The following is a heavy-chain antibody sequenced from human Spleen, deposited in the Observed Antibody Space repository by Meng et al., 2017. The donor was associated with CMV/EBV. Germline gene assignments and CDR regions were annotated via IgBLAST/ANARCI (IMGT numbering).Heavy chain of an antibody. V-gene: IGHV3-23*01. CDR3: ANRPY. Sequence: GGSLRLSCAASGFTFSSYAMTRVRQAPGKGLEWVSAVSWRESNTHYADSVKGRFTISRDNSKNTVYLQMNNLRVEDTAEYFCANRPYWGQGTRVTVSS. CDR2: VSWRESNT. J-gene: IGHJ4*02. CDR1: GFTFSSYA.